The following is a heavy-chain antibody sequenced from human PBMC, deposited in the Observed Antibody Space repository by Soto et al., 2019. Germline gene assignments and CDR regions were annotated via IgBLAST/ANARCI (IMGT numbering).Heavy chain of an antibody. Sequence: SETLSLTCTVSRGSISSGTNYWAWIRQPPGKGLEWIANIYYSGSTFYNPSLKSRVTISLDTSNNQFSLKLRSVPAADTAVYYCARREAGWYFDSWGQGTLVTVSS. CDR1: RGSISSGTNY. D-gene: IGHD6-25*01. J-gene: IGHJ4*02. CDR3: ARREAGWYFDS. CDR2: IYYSGST. V-gene: IGHV4-39*01.